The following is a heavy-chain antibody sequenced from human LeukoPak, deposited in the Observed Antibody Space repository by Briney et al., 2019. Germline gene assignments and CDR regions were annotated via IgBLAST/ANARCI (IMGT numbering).Heavy chain of an antibody. J-gene: IGHJ4*02. Sequence: PGGSLRLSCAASGFTFSRYTMHWVRQAPGKGLEWVALIWHDGSNKYYGDSVKDRFTISRDNSKNTLYLQMDSLRAEDTAVYYCARDRGYTYGHPLDYWGQGTLVTVSS. CDR1: GFTFSRYT. CDR3: ARDRGYTYGHPLDY. D-gene: IGHD5-18*01. V-gene: IGHV3-33*08. CDR2: IWHDGSNK.